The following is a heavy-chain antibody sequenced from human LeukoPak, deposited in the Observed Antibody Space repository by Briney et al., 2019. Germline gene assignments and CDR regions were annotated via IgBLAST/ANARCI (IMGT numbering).Heavy chain of an antibody. CDR3: ARGMPFWSGYYTHITTRFDY. V-gene: IGHV4-34*01. CDR2: INHSGST. D-gene: IGHD3-3*01. Sequence: PSETLSLTWAVYGGSFSGYYWSWIRQPPGKGLEWIGEINHSGSTNYNPSLKSRVTISADTSKNQFSLKLSSVTAADTAVYYCARGMPFWSGYYTHITTRFDYWGQGTLVTVSS. CDR1: GGSFSGYY. J-gene: IGHJ4*02.